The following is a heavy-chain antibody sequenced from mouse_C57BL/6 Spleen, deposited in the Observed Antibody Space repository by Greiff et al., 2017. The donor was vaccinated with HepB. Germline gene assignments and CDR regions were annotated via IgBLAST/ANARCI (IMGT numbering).Heavy chain of an antibody. CDR3: AEGGDYYGSSYHFDY. CDR1: GYTFTDHT. CDR2: IYPRDGST. Sequence: QVQLKESDAELVKPGASVKISCKVSGYTFTDHTIHWMKQRPEQGLEWIGYIYPRDGSTKYNEKFKGKATLTADKSSSTAYMQLNSLTSEDSAVYFCAEGGDYYGSSYHFDYWGQGTTLTVSS. J-gene: IGHJ2*01. V-gene: IGHV1-78*01. D-gene: IGHD1-1*01.